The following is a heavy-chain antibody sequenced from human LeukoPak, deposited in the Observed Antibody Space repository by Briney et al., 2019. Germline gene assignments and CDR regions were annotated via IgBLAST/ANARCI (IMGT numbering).Heavy chain of an antibody. CDR3: ARGGLKWELLPARARKSYYFDY. D-gene: IGHD1-26*01. J-gene: IGHJ4*02. Sequence: PSEILSLTCAFYGGSFSGYYWSWIRQPPGKGLEWIGEINHSGGTKYNPSLKSRVTISVDTSKNQFSLKLSSVTAADTAVYYCARGGLKWELLPARARKSYYFDYWGQGTLVTVSS. CDR2: INHSGGT. CDR1: GGSFSGYY. V-gene: IGHV4-34*01.